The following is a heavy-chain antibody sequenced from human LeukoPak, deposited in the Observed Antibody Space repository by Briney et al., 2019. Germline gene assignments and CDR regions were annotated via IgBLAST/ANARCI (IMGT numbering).Heavy chain of an antibody. CDR1: GYTFTGYY. CDR3: AREQVIESSSSLDY. V-gene: IGHV1-2*02. Sequence: ASVKVSCKASGYTFTGYYMHWVRQAPGQGLEWMGWINPNSGGTNYAQKFQGRVTMTRDTSISTAYMELSRLRSDDTAVYYCAREQVIESSSSLDYWGQGTLVTVSS. J-gene: IGHJ4*02. D-gene: IGHD6-6*01. CDR2: INPNSGGT.